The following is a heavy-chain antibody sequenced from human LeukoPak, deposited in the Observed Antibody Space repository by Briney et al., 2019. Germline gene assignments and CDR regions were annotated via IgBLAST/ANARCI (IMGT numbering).Heavy chain of an antibody. CDR1: GYTCTSYY. J-gene: IGHJ4*02. D-gene: IGHD4-23*01. Sequence: ASVKVSCKASGYTCTSYYMHCVRHAPGQGLEWVGIINPSGGSTSYAQKFQGRVTMTRDMSTSAVYMELSRLRSEDTAVYFRARDGGGNQNFDYWGQGTLVTVSS. CDR3: ARDGGGNQNFDY. CDR2: INPSGGST. V-gene: IGHV1-46*01.